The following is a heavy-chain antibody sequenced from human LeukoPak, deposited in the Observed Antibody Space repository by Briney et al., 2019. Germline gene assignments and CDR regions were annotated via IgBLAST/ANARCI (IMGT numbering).Heavy chain of an antibody. CDR3: ARIRGLVLDDFWSGYPMILGYYGMDV. J-gene: IGHJ6*02. CDR1: GYTFTGYY. CDR2: INPNSGGT. D-gene: IGHD3-3*01. V-gene: IGHV1-2*02. Sequence: ASVKVSCKASGYTFTGYYMHWVRQAPGQGLERMGWINPNSGGTNYAQKFQGRVTMTRDTSISTAYMELSRLRSDDTAVYYCARIRGLVLDDFWSGYPMILGYYGMDVWGQGTTVTVSS.